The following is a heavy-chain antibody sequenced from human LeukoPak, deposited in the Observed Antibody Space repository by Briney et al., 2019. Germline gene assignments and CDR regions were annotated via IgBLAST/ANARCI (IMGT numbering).Heavy chain of an antibody. J-gene: IGHJ4*02. Sequence: PSQTLSLTCTVSGGSISSGGYYWSWIRQHPGKGLEWIGYIYYSGSTYYNPSLKSRVTISVDTSKNQFSLKLSSVTAADTAVYYCARGEGEWLFPFDYWGQGTRVTVSS. D-gene: IGHD3-3*01. CDR1: GGSISSGGYY. V-gene: IGHV4-31*03. CDR2: IYYSGST. CDR3: ARGEGEWLFPFDY.